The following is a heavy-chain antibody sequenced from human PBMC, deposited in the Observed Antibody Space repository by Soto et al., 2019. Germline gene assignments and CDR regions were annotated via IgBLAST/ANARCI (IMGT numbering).Heavy chain of an antibody. Sequence: SETLSLTCAVYGGSFSGYYWSCIRQPPGKGLEWIGEINHSGSTNYNPSLKSRVTISVDTSKNQFSLKLTSVTAADTAVYYCARGAAAGRITMVRGVILYGMDVWGQGTTVT. V-gene: IGHV4-34*01. CDR1: GGSFSGYY. CDR2: INHSGST. D-gene: IGHD3-10*01. J-gene: IGHJ6*02. CDR3: ARGAAAGRITMVRGVILYGMDV.